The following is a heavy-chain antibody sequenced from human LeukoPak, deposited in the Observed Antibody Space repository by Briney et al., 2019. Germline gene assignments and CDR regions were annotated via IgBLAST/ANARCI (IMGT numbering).Heavy chain of an antibody. CDR1: GYTFPDYG. V-gene: IGHV1-18*01. Sequence: ASVRVSCKASGYTFPDYGISWVRQAPGQGLEWVGWISGYNGHTNYAQKFQGRVTMTRNTSISTAYMELSSLRSEDTAVYYCARAPRDYYASSGYYVDYWGQGTLVTVSS. J-gene: IGHJ4*02. CDR2: ISGYNGHT. CDR3: ARAPRDYYASSGYYVDY. D-gene: IGHD3-22*01.